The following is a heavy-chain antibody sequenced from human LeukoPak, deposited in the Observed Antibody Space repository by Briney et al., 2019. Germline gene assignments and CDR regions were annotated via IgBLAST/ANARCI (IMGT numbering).Heavy chain of an antibody. CDR3: ARTPATKISSSWVEYYYYYMDV. D-gene: IGHD6-13*01. CDR1: GGSITTYY. Sequence: SETLSLTCTVSGGSITTYYWNWIRQPPGKGLEWIGHRYYSGDTNYNPSLKSRVAISVDTSKNQFSLKLSSVTAADTAVYYCARTPATKISSSWVEYYYYYMDVWGKGTTVTISS. V-gene: IGHV4-59*01. J-gene: IGHJ6*03. CDR2: RYYSGDT.